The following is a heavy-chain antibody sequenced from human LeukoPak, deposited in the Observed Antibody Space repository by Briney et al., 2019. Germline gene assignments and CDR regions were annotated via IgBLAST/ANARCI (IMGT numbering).Heavy chain of an antibody. CDR3: ARLFPLPGELLGGYFDY. CDR2: IYPGDSDT. D-gene: IGHD1-26*01. CDR1: GYSFTNYW. J-gene: IGHJ4*02. Sequence: GESLKISCKGSGYSFTNYWIGWVRQMPGKGLKWMGIIYPGDSDTRYRPSFQGQVTISADKSFNTAYLQWSSLKASDTAIYYCARLFPLPGELLGGYFDYWGQGTLVAVSS. V-gene: IGHV5-51*01.